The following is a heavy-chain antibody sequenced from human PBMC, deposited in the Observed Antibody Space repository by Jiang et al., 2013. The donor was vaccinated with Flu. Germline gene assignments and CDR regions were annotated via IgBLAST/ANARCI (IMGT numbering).Heavy chain of an antibody. D-gene: IGHD3-3*01. CDR3: ARDQTPYYDFWKRQGDNWFDP. V-gene: IGHV3-23*04. CDR1: GFSFSRYG. J-gene: IGHJ5*02. Sequence: VQLVESGGGLAQPGGSLRLSCVGSGFSFSRYGMNWVRQAPGKGLEWVSGIGNMLGQTYYADSVKGRFTSSRDDAKNTLYLEMNNLRVEDTAIYYCARDQTPYYDFWKRQGDNWFDPWGQGTLVTVSS. CDR2: IGNMLGQT.